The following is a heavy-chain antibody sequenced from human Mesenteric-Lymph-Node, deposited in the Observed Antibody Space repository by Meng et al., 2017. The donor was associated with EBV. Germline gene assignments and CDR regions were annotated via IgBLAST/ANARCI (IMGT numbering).Heavy chain of an antibody. J-gene: IGHJ4*02. CDR1: GGSFSGYY. V-gene: IGHV4-34*01. Sequence: QVQRQEWGAGRLKPSETLSLTCAVYGGSFSGYYWSWIRQTPGKGLEWIGEINHSGSTNYNPSLKSRVTISVDTSKNQFSLKLSSVTAADTAVYYCARGFLSFVRVFDYWGQGTLVTVSS. D-gene: IGHD2/OR15-2a*01. CDR2: INHSGST. CDR3: ARGFLSFVRVFDY.